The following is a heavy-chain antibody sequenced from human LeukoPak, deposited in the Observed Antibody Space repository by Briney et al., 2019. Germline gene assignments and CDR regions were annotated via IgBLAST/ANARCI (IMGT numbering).Heavy chain of an antibody. J-gene: IGHJ6*03. CDR1: GGSFSGYY. Sequence: PSETLSLTCAVYGGSFSGYYWSWIRQPPGKGLEWIGEINHSGSTNYNPSLKSRVTISVDTSKNQFSLKLSSVTAADTAVYYCARGYSYGLDWKYYYYYMDVWGKGTTVTVSS. V-gene: IGHV4-34*01. CDR2: INHSGST. D-gene: IGHD5-18*01. CDR3: ARGYSYGLDWKYYYYYMDV.